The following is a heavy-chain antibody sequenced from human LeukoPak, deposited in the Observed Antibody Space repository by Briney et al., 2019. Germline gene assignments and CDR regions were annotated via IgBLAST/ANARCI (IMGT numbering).Heavy chain of an antibody. CDR3: ARALYSSGWYPDY. V-gene: IGHV3-21*01. CDR2: ISSSSSYI. D-gene: IGHD6-19*01. Sequence: GGSLRLSCAASAFTFSSYSMNWVRQAPGKGLEWVSSISSSSSYIYYADSVKGRFTISRDNAKNSLYLQMNSLRAEDTAVYYCARALYSSGWYPDYWGQGTLVTVSS. J-gene: IGHJ4*02. CDR1: AFTFSSYS.